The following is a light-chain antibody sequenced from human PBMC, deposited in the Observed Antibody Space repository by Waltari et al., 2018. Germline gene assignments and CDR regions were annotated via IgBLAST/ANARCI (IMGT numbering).Light chain of an antibody. Sequence: QSALTQPASVSGSPGQSITLSCTGTSSYVGGSKYVSWYQQHPGKAPKLMIYDVSNRPSGLSNRFSGSKSGNTASLTISGLQAEDEADYYCSSYTSSNTWVFGGGTKLTVL. CDR1: SSYVGGSKY. J-gene: IGLJ3*02. V-gene: IGLV2-14*03. CDR3: SSYTSSNTWV. CDR2: DVS.